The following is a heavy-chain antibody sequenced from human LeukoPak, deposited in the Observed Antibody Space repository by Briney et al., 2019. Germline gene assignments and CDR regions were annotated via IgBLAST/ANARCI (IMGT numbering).Heavy chain of an antibody. CDR2: IYPGGSDV. D-gene: IGHD3-10*01. J-gene: IGHJ5*02. Sequence: GASLKISCQGSGSSFTSYYIAWVRQMPGKGLEWMGIIYPGGSDVSYSPSFQGQVTMSVDKSISTAYLQWSSLKASDTAMYYCARTSMVRGVVYWFDPWGQGTLVTVSS. CDR1: GSSFTSYY. CDR3: ARTSMVRGVVYWFDP. V-gene: IGHV5-51*01.